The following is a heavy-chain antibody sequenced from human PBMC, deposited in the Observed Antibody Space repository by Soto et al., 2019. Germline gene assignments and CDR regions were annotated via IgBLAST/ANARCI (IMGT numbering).Heavy chain of an antibody. CDR3: VRRHVSATGIDWLDS. J-gene: IGHJ5*02. V-gene: IGHV1-3*01. CDR1: GYTFTSYG. CDR2: INAANGDT. D-gene: IGHD6-13*01. Sequence: EASVKVSCKASGYTFTSYGIHWLRQSPGQRLEWMGWINAANGDTKYSPKFQGRVTITRDTSASTAYMELSSLRSEDTAVYYCVRRHVSATGIDWLDSWGKGTLVTVSS.